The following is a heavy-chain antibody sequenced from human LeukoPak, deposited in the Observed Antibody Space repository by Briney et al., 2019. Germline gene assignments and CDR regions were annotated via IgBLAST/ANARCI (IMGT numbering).Heavy chain of an antibody. CDR3: AREVARGYGMDV. J-gene: IGHJ6*02. D-gene: IGHD3-10*01. V-gene: IGHV3-33*01. CDR1: GFSFSGYG. CDR2: IWSGGNKD. Sequence: PGGSLRLSCEASGFSFSGYGMHWIRQAPGKGLEWVALIWSGGNKDFYADSVRGRLAISRDNGRSTLYLDMNSLRDDDTGVYYCAREVARGYGMDVWGQGTAVIVSS.